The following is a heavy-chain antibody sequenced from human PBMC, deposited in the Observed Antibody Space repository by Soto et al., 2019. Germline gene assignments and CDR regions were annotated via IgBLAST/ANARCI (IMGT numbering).Heavy chain of an antibody. Sequence: SETLSLTCTVSGDSIGGSNFYWGWLRQPPGKGLEWIGSIFYSGNTYYNPSLKSRVIMSVDTSKNQLSLRLNSVTAADTAVYYCARTFRIAIFGLVTEFASWGPGSLVPVSS. CDR2: IFYSGNT. CDR3: ARTFRIAIFGLVTEFAS. D-gene: IGHD3-3*01. CDR1: GDSIGGSNFY. V-gene: IGHV4-39*01. J-gene: IGHJ5*02.